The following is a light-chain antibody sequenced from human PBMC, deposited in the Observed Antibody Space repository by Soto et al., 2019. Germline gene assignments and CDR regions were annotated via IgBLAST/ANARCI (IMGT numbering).Light chain of an antibody. CDR1: QSLLHITGETF. J-gene: IGKJ5*01. CDR2: EVS. V-gene: IGKV2D-29*02. CDR3: MQSTQLPHT. Sequence: DVVMTQTPLSLSVAPGQPASISCKSSQSLLHITGETFLFSYLQKPGQSPQLLIYEVSTRVSGVPDRFSGSVSGTDFTLEISRVETDDVGIYYCMQSTQLPHTFGQGTGLGIE.